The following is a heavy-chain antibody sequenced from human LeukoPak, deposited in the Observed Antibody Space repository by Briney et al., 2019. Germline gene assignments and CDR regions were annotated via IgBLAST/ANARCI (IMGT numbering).Heavy chain of an antibody. D-gene: IGHD3-3*01. V-gene: IGHV1-46*01. CDR3: ARGSFNYDFWSGMGRFDP. J-gene: IGHJ5*02. Sequence: ASVKVSCKASGYTFTSYYMHWVRQAPGQGLEWMGIINPSGGSTSYAQKFQGRVTMTRDTSTSTAYMELRSLRSDDTAVYHCARGSFNYDFWSGMGRFDPWGQGTLVTVSS. CDR1: GYTFTSYY. CDR2: INPSGGST.